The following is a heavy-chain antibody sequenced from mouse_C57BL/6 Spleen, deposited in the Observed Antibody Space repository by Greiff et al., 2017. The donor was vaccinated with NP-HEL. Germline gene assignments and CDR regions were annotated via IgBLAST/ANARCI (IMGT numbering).Heavy chain of an antibody. D-gene: IGHD2-5*01. V-gene: IGHV1-69*01. J-gene: IGHJ3*01. CDR2: IDPSDSYT. Sequence: VQLQQPGAELVMPGASVKLSCKASGYTFTSYWMHWVKQRPGQGLEWIGEIDPSDSYTNYNQKFKGKSTLTVDKSSSTAYMQLSSLTSEDAAVYYCARAGAYSNTWGAWFADWGQGTLVTVSA. CDR1: GYTFTSYW. CDR3: ARAGAYSNTWGAWFAD.